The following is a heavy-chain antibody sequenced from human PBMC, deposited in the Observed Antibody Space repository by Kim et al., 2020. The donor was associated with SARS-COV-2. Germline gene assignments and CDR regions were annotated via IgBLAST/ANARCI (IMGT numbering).Heavy chain of an antibody. CDR1: GFSLSTSGMC. V-gene: IGHV2-70*11. D-gene: IGHD3-10*01. CDR3: ARSPLEVRGVIIPHYYGMDV. Sequence: SGPTLVNPTQTLTLTCTFSGFSLSTSGMCVRWIRQPPGKALEWLARIDWDDDKYYSTSLKTRLTISKDTSKNQVGLTMTNMDPVDTATYYCARSPLEVRGVIIPHYYGMDVWGQGTTVTVSS. J-gene: IGHJ6*02. CDR2: IDWDDDK.